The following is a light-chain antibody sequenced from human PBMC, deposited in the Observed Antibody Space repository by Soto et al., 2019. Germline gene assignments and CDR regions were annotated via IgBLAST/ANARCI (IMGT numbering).Light chain of an antibody. V-gene: IGKV3-15*01. CDR3: QQYNNWPLT. J-gene: IGKJ5*01. CDR1: QSVTSY. Sequence: EIVLTQSPGTLSLSPGERSTLSCRASQSVTSYLAWYQQKPGQPPRLLIYDASNRATGIPVRFSGSGSGTEFTLTISSLQSEDFAVYYCQQYNNWPLTFGQGTRLEI. CDR2: DAS.